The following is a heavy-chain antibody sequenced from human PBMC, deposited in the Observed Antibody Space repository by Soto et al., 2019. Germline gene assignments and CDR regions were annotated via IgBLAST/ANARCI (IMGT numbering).Heavy chain of an antibody. V-gene: IGHV3-21*01. D-gene: IGHD1-26*01. J-gene: IGHJ4*02. CDR1: GFAFITYT. Sequence: GGSLRLSCVFSGFAFITYTINFVRHAPLKGLEWVSSINGRSNYVYYADSVKGRFTISRDNAKNSLYLQMNRLRAEDTAIYYCAREDGVVGSSSAFDHWGLGTLVTVSS. CDR2: INGRSNYV. CDR3: AREDGVVGSSSAFDH.